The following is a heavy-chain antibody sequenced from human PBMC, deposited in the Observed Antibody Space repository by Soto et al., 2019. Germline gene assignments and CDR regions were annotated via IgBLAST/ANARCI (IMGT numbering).Heavy chain of an antibody. J-gene: IGHJ6*02. Sequence: QVQLQESGPGLVKPSQTLSLTCTVSGGSISSGGDYWSWIRQHPGQGLEWIGYIYYSGSTYYNPSLKSRVTLSVDTSKNHFSLKLSSVTAADTAVYYCARATPYYYYGMDVWGQGTTVTVSS. D-gene: IGHD2-15*01. CDR1: GGSISSGGDY. CDR2: IYYSGST. CDR3: ARATPYYYYGMDV. V-gene: IGHV4-31*03.